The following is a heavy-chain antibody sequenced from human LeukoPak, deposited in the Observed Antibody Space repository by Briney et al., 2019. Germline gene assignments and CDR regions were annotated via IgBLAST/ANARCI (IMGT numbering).Heavy chain of an antibody. D-gene: IGHD1-14*01. J-gene: IGHJ6*03. V-gene: IGHV3-74*01. CDR3: ARDGIYYYMDV. Sequence: GGSLRLSCAASGFTFSSYWMHWVRQAPGKGLVWVSRINNDGSSTSYADSVKGRFTISRDNAKNTLYLQMNSLRAEDTAVYYCARDGIYYYMDVWGKGTTVTISS. CDR2: INNDGSST. CDR1: GFTFSSYW.